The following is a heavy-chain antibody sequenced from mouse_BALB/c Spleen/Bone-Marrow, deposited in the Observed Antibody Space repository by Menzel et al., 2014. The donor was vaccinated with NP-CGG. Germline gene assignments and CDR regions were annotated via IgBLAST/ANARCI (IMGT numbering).Heavy chain of an antibody. J-gene: IGHJ4*01. Sequence: EVQLQQSGADLVKPGASVKLSCTASGFNIKDTYIHWVKQRPEQGLEWIGRVDPANGNTKYAPKFQGKATITADTSSNTTYLRLSSLTSEDTAVYYCARRFGNSPRDFAMVNWGRGTSVTVSS. D-gene: IGHD2-1*01. CDR1: GFNIKDTY. V-gene: IGHV14-3*02. CDR3: ARRFGNSPRDFAMVN. CDR2: VDPANGNT.